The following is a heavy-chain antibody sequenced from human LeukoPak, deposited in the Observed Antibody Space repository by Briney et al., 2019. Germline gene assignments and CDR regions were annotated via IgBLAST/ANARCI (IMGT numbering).Heavy chain of an antibody. D-gene: IGHD6-13*01. J-gene: IGHJ5*02. CDR1: GYTFTSYD. V-gene: IGHV1-8*01. CDR2: MNPNSGNT. CDR3: ARVASSSWYDSPWFDP. Sequence: ASVKVSCKASGYTFTSYDINWVRQATGQGLEWMGWMNPNSGNTGYAQKFQGRVTMTRNTSISTAYMELSSLRSEDTAVYYCARVASSSWYDSPWFDPWGQGTLVTVSS.